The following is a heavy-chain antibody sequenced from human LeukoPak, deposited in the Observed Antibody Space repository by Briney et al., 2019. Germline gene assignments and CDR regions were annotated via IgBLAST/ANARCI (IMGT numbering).Heavy chain of an antibody. CDR3: ARDPGFGELPFDY. D-gene: IGHD3-10*01. CDR2: IKQDGSEK. CDR1: GFTFSSYW. V-gene: IGHV3-7*01. J-gene: IGHJ4*02. Sequence: GGSLRLSCAASGFTFSSYWMSWVRQAPGKGLEWVANIKQDGSEKYYVDSVKGRFTISRDNAKNSLYLQMNSLRAEDTAVYYRARDPGFGELPFDYWGQGTLVTVSS.